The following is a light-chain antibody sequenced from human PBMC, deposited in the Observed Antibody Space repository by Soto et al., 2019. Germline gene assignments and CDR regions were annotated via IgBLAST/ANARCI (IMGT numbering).Light chain of an antibody. CDR2: DAS. Sequence: DIQMTQSPSSLSASLGYRVTITCQASQDISNYLNWYQQKPGKAPKLLIYDASNLETGVPSRFSGSGSGTDFTFTISSLQPEDIATYYCQQYDNLPLTFGGGTKVDI. J-gene: IGKJ4*01. V-gene: IGKV1-33*01. CDR3: QQYDNLPLT. CDR1: QDISNY.